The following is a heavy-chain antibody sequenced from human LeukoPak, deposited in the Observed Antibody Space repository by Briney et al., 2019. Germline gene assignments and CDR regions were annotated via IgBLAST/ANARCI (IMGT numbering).Heavy chain of an antibody. J-gene: IGHJ5*02. CDR1: GYTFTSYG. CDR2: ISAYNGNT. V-gene: IGHV1-18*01. D-gene: IGHD2-15*01. CDR3: ARDLARIVVVVAANWFDP. Sequence: ASVKVSCKASGYTFTSYGISWVRQAPGQGLEWMGWISAYNGNTNYAQKLQGRVTMNTDTSTSTAYMELRSLRSDDTAVYYCARDLARIVVVVAANWFDPWGQGTLVTVSS.